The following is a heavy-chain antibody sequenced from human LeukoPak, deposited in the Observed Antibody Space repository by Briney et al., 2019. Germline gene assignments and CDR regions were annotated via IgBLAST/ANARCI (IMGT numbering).Heavy chain of an antibody. V-gene: IGHV1-2*02. J-gene: IGHJ4*02. D-gene: IGHD3-22*01. CDR3: ARDRGGANYYDSSGPGNY. Sequence: AASVKVSCKASGYTFTGYYMHWVRQAPGQGLEWMGWINPNSGGTNYAQKFQGRVTMTRDTPISTAYMELSRLRSDDTAVYYCARDRGGANYYDSSGPGNYWGQGTLVTVSP. CDR2: INPNSGGT. CDR1: GYTFTGYY.